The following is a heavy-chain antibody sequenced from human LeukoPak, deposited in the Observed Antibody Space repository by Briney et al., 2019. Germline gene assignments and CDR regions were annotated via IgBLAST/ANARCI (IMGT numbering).Heavy chain of an antibody. J-gene: IGHJ3*02. Sequence: ASVKVSCKASGYTFTGYYMHWVRQAPGQGLEWMGWINPNSGGTNYAQKFQGRVTMTRDTSISTAYMELSRLRSDDTAVYYCARKYCGGDCYSGAGAFDIWGQGTMVTVSS. CDR2: INPNSGGT. CDR3: ARKYCGGDCYSGAGAFDI. D-gene: IGHD2-21*02. V-gene: IGHV1-2*02. CDR1: GYTFTGYY.